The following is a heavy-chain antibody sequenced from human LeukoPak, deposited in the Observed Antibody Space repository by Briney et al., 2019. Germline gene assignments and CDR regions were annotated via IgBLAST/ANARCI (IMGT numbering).Heavy chain of an antibody. Sequence: SETPSLTCTVSGGSISSGGYYWSWIRQHPGKGLEWIGYIYYSGSTYYNPSLKSRVTISVDTSRSQFSLKLSSVTAADTAVYYCARAPENYYDSSGYLMWYFDLWGRGTLVTVSS. CDR1: GGSISSGGYY. D-gene: IGHD3-22*01. J-gene: IGHJ2*01. CDR3: ARAPENYYDSSGYLMWYFDL. V-gene: IGHV4-31*03. CDR2: IYYSGST.